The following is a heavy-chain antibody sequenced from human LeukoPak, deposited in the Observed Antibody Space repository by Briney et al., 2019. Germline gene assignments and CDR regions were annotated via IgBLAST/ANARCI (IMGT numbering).Heavy chain of an antibody. J-gene: IGHJ4*02. CDR3: ARISYDSSGYYDY. D-gene: IGHD3-22*01. CDR1: GFTFSSYW. V-gene: IGHV3-74*01. Sequence: GGSLRLSCAASGFTFSSYWMHWVRQAPGKGLVWVSRIDSDGNITSYADSVKGRFTISRDNAKNTLYLQMNSLRAEDTAVYYCARISYDSSGYYDYWGRGTLVTVSS. CDR2: IDSDGNIT.